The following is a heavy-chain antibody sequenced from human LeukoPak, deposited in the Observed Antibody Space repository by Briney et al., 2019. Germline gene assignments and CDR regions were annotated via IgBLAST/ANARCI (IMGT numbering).Heavy chain of an antibody. CDR2: ISGSGGST. Sequence: PGGSLRLSCAASGFTFSSYAMSWVRQAPGKGLEWVSAISGSGGSTYYADSVKGRFTISRDNSKNTLYLQMNSLRAEDTAVYYCAKDGNDLELGGYTANNWFDPWGQGTLVTVSS. V-gene: IGHV3-23*01. J-gene: IGHJ5*02. CDR1: GFTFSSYA. D-gene: IGHD1-1*01. CDR3: AKDGNDLELGGYTANNWFDP.